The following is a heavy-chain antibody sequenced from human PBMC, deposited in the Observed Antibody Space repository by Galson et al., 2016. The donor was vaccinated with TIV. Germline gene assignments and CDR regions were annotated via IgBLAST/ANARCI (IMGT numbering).Heavy chain of an antibody. CDR3: ARVRRGSVGVVDATDAFDI. Sequence: SETLSLTCAVYGGSLSDYYWSWIRQPPGKGLEWIGEINHSGHTHHNPSLKSRVTISLDTSKNQFSLTLTSVTAADTALFYCARVRRGSVGVVDATDAFDIWDQGTMVTVSS. CDR2: INHSGHT. D-gene: IGHD2-15*01. CDR1: GGSLSDYY. J-gene: IGHJ3*02. V-gene: IGHV4-34*01.